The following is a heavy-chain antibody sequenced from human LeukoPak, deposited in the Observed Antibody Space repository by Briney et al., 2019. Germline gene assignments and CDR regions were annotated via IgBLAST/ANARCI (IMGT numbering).Heavy chain of an antibody. D-gene: IGHD3-10*01. J-gene: IGHJ3*02. Sequence: VASVKVSCKASGYTFTSYDINWVRQATGQGLEWMGWMNPNSGNTGYAQKFQGRVTMTRNTSISTAYMELSSLRSEDTAVYYCARGDNPSSRLLWFRRQRGDAFDIWGQGTMVTVSS. CDR1: GYTFTSYD. CDR3: ARGDNPSSRLLWFRRQRGDAFDI. V-gene: IGHV1-8*01. CDR2: MNPNSGNT.